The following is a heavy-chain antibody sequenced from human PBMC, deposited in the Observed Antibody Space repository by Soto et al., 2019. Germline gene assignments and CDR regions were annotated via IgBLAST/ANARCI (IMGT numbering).Heavy chain of an antibody. CDR3: ARDYYDSSGYGRVPHAPGMDA. Sequence: SETLSLTCTLSAGSISSGDYYWSWNRQPPGKGLEWIGYIYYRGSTYYNPSLKSRVTISVDTSKNQFSLKLSSVTAADTAVYYCARDYYDSSGYGRVPHAPGMDAWGQGTPVTVSS. J-gene: IGHJ6*02. CDR2: IYYRGST. D-gene: IGHD3-22*01. CDR1: AGSISSGDYY. V-gene: IGHV4-30-4*01.